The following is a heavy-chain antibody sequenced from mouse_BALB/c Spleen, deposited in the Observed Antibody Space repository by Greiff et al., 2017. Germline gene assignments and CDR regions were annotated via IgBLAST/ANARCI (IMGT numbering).Heavy chain of an antibody. CDR3: ATYDYDVYFDV. Sequence: VQLQQSGAELVKPGASVKLSCTASGFNIKDTYMHWVKQRPEQGLEWIGRIDPANGNTKYDPKFQGKATITADTSSNTAYLQLSSLTSEDTAVYYCATYDYDVYFDVWGAGTTVTVSS. J-gene: IGHJ1*01. V-gene: IGHV14-3*02. CDR2: IDPANGNT. D-gene: IGHD2-4*01. CDR1: GFNIKDTY.